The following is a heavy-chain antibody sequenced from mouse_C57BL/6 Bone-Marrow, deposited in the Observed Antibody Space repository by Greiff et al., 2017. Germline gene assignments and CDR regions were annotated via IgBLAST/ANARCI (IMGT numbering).Heavy chain of an antibody. CDR1: GYTFTDYN. Sequence: EVKLQQPGPELVKPGASVKIPCKASGYTFTDYNMDWVKQSHGKSLEWIGDINPNNGGTIYNQKFKGKATLTVDKSSSTAYMELRSLTSEDTAVYYCASWNTKEGDWYFDVGGTGTTVTVSS. D-gene: IGHD1-3*01. CDR2: INPNNGGT. CDR3: ASWNTKEGDWYFDV. J-gene: IGHJ1*03. V-gene: IGHV1-18*01.